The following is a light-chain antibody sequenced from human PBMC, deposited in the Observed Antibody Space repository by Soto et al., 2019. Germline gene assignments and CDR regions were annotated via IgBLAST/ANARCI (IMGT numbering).Light chain of an antibody. CDR1: QSVSSY. CDR3: QQRSNWT. Sequence: EIVLTQSPATLSLSPGERATLSCRASQSVSSYLAWYQQKPGQAPRLLIYDASNRATGIPPRFSGSGSGTDFTLTISSLEPEDFAVYYCQQRSNWTFGQGTKVDSK. CDR2: DAS. V-gene: IGKV3-11*01. J-gene: IGKJ1*01.